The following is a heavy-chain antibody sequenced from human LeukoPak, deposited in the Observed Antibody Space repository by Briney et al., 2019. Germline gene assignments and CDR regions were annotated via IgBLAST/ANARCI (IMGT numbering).Heavy chain of an antibody. CDR2: VIPIIHTT. Sequence: ASVKVSCKASGDTFSTYAISWVRQAPGQGFEWMGGVIPIIHTTEYAVKFQGRVTMTADKSTSTIHMELSSLRSEDTAVYYCARCLMIVVEGYHYYYYMDVWGQGTTVTVSS. CDR3: ARCLMIVVEGYHYYYYMDV. D-gene: IGHD3-22*01. J-gene: IGHJ6*03. V-gene: IGHV1-69*06. CDR1: GDTFSTYA.